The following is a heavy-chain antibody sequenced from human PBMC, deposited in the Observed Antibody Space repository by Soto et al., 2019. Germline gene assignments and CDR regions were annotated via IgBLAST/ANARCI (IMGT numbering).Heavy chain of an antibody. Sequence: QVQLQESGPGLVKPSQTLSLTCTVSGGSISSGDDFWTWIRQPPGKGLEWIGYIYYSGSTYYNPSLKSRLTMSVDTSKNQFSLKLSSVTAADTAVYYCARDRAKWKDYYYYGMDVWGPGTTVTVSS. CDR3: ARDRAKWKDYYYYGMDV. V-gene: IGHV4-30-4*01. CDR2: IYYSGST. D-gene: IGHD1-20*01. CDR1: GGSISSGDDF. J-gene: IGHJ6*02.